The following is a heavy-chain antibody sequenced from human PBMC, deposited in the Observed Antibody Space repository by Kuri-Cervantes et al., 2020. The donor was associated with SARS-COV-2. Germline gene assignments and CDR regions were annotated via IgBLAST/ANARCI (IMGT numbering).Heavy chain of an antibody. CDR2: IIPIFGTA. CDR3: ARERDILTGYYSH. D-gene: IGHD3-9*01. V-gene: IGHV1-69*13. CDR1: GGTFSSYA. Sequence: SVKVSCKASGGTFSSYAISWVRQAPGQGLEWMGGIIPIFGTANCAQKFQGRVTITADESTSTAYMELSSLRSDDTAVYYCARERDILTGYYSHWGQGTLVTVSS. J-gene: IGHJ4*02.